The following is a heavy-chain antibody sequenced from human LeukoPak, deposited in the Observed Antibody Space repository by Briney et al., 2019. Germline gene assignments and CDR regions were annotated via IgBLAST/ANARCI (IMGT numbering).Heavy chain of an antibody. CDR3: ARDGAYSTIY. D-gene: IGHD5/OR15-5a*01. J-gene: IGHJ4*01. V-gene: IGHV3-74*01. CDR1: GFTVSSNY. Sequence: GGSLRLSCAASGFTVSSNYMSWVRQAPGKGLVWVSRINSDESSTSYADSVKGRFTISRDNAKNTLYLQLNSLRAEDTAVYYCARDGAYSTIYWGQGTLVTVSS. CDR2: INSDESST.